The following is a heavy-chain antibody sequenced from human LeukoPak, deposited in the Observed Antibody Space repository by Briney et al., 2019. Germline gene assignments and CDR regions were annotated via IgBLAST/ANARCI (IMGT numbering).Heavy chain of an antibody. V-gene: IGHV4-59*01. CDR1: GGSISSYY. Sequence: PSETLSLTCTVSGGSISSYYWSWIRQPPGKGLEWIGYIYYSGSTNYNPSLKSRVTISVDTSTNQFSLKLSSVTAADTAVYYCARGIVAAAGLFDYWGQGTLVTVSS. CDR3: ARGIVAAAGLFDY. D-gene: IGHD6-13*01. CDR2: IYYSGST. J-gene: IGHJ4*02.